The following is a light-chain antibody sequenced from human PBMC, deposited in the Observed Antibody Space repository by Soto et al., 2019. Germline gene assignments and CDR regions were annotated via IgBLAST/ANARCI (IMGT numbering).Light chain of an antibody. J-gene: IGKJ1*01. CDR2: AAS. Sequence: KMTQSPSSLSAKVVNRFDITRLASQSINIFLNWYQQKPGKAPKLLIYAASSLQSGGPSRLSGSGSGTDVTLTISSLQPEDLATYYCQQSYSTPWTFGQGTMVDVK. CDR3: QQSYSTPWT. CDR1: QSINIF. V-gene: IGKV1-39*01.